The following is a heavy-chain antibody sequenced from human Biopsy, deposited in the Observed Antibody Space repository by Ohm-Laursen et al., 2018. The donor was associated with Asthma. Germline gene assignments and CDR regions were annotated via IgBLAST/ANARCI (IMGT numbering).Heavy chain of an antibody. CDR2: IFDSKGS. J-gene: IGHJ4*02. CDR1: GGSMTSGGHT. Sequence: TLSLTCTVSGGSMTSGGHTWNWIRQIPGKGLEWIGYIFDSKGSYYNPSLKSRVMISLDTSQNQFSLSLNSVTAADTAVYFCARGSGLYPESPFDYWGQGTLVTVSS. V-gene: IGHV4-31*03. CDR3: ARGSGLYPESPFDY. D-gene: IGHD2-15*01.